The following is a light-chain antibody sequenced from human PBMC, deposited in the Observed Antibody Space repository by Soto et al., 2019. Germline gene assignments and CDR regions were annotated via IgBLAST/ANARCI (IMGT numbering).Light chain of an antibody. CDR1: SNDVGGYNY. J-gene: IGLJ2*01. CDR2: DLS. V-gene: IGLV2-14*01. CDR3: SSYTSSRTLV. Sequence: QSALTQPASVSGSPGQSITISCTGTSNDVGGYNYVSWYQQHPGKVPKLMIYDLSNRPSGVSNRFSGSKSGNTASLTISGLQAEDEDDYYCSSYTSSRTLVFGGGTKLTVL.